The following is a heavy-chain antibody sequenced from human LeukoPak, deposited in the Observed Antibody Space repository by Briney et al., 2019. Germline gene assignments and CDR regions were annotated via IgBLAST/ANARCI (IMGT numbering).Heavy chain of an antibody. Sequence: ASVKVSCKASGYTFTGYYMHWVRQAPGQGLEWMGWINPNSGGTNYAQKFQGRVTMTRDTSISTAYMELSRLRSDDTAVYYCATPTGIYCSGGSCYSDDAFDIWGQGTMVTVSS. D-gene: IGHD2-15*01. CDR1: GYTFTGYY. CDR3: ATPTGIYCSGGSCYSDDAFDI. V-gene: IGHV1-2*02. CDR2: INPNSGGT. J-gene: IGHJ3*02.